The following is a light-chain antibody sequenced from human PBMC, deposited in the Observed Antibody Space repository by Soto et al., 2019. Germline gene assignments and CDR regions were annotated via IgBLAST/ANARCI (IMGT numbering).Light chain of an antibody. J-gene: IGKJ4*01. CDR3: QQYNNWPPEDLT. V-gene: IGKV3-15*01. Sequence: EIVMTQSPATLSVSPGERATLSSRASQSVSSNLAWYQQKPGQAPRLLIYGASTRATGIPARFSGSGSGTEFTLTISSLQSEDFGVYYCQQYNNWPPEDLTFGGGTKVEIK. CDR2: GAS. CDR1: QSVSSN.